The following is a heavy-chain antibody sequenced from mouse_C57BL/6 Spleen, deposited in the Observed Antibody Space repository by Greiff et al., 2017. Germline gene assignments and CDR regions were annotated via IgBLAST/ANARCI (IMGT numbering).Heavy chain of an antibody. CDR3: AREGYYYSSSYGYYFDY. D-gene: IGHD1-1*01. CDR2: IWSGGST. V-gene: IGHV2-2*01. Sequence: QVQLQQSGPGLVQPSQSLSITCTVSGFSLTSYGVHWVRQSPGKGLEWLGVIWSGGSTDYNAAFISRLSISKDNSKSQVFFKMNCLQADDTAIYYCAREGYYYSSSYGYYFDYWGQGTTLTVSS. CDR1: GFSLTSYG. J-gene: IGHJ2*01.